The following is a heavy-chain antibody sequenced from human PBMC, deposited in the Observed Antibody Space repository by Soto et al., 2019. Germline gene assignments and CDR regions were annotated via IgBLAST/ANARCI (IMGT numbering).Heavy chain of an antibody. J-gene: IGHJ3*02. Sequence: GGSLRLSCAASGFTVSSKYMSGVRQAPGKGLEWVSLIQSGGPTYYADSVKGRFTISRDTSENTLHLQMDSLRAEDTAVYYCATAQDIVGATSYAFDIWGQGTMVTVSS. CDR1: GFTVSSKY. V-gene: IGHV3-66*01. CDR3: ATAQDIVGATSYAFDI. CDR2: IQSGGPT. D-gene: IGHD1-26*01.